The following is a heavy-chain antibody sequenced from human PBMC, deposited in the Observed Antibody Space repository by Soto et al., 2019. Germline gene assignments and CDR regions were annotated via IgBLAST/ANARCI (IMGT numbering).Heavy chain of an antibody. V-gene: IGHV1-18*01. J-gene: IGHJ4*02. Sequence: QVQLVQSGAEVKKPGAPVKVSCKASGYTFTSYGISWVRQAPGQGLEWMGWISAYNGNTNYAQKLQGGVTMTTDTSTXTXXXXLRXLXSXDXAVYYCARSHGDYAGYWGQGTLVIVSS. CDR1: GYTFTSYG. CDR2: ISAYNGNT. CDR3: ARSHGDYAGY. D-gene: IGHD4-17*01.